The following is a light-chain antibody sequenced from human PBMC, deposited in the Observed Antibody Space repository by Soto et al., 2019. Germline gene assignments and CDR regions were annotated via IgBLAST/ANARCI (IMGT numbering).Light chain of an antibody. J-gene: IGKJ1*01. CDR3: QEYNTWPWT. V-gene: IGKV3-15*01. CDR1: QSVNSN. Sequence: IVLTQSPGTLSLSPGERATLSCRASQSVNSNLAWYQQKLGQAPRVLIYGASTRATGIPDRFSGSGSGTEFILTISSLQSEDFAVYYCQEYNTWPWTFGQGTKVDI. CDR2: GAS.